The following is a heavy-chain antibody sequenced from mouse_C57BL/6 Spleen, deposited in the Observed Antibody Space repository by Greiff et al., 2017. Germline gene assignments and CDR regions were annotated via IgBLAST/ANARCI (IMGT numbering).Heavy chain of an antibody. J-gene: IGHJ4*01. D-gene: IGHD2-4*01. CDR1: GFTFSSYG. CDR3: ARQDYDGYAMDY. V-gene: IGHV5-6*01. Sequence: EVHLVESGGDLVKPGGSLKLSCAASGFTFSSYGMSWVRQTPDKRLEWVATISSGGSYTYYPDSVKGRFTISRDNAKNTLYLQMSSLKSEDTARYYCARQDYDGYAMDYWGQGTSVTVSS. CDR2: ISSGGSYT.